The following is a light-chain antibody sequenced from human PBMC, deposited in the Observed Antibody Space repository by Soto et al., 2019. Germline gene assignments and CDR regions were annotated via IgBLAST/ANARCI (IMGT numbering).Light chain of an antibody. Sequence: QSALTQPASVSGAPGQSITIPCTGTSSDVGGYNYVAWYQQHPGKAPKLMIYEVSDRPLGVSNRFSGSKSGKTASLPISGLQAEDEAAYYCSSYRSSDTHVFGPGTKLTVL. CDR3: SSYRSSDTHV. V-gene: IGLV2-14*01. J-gene: IGLJ1*01. CDR1: SSDVGGYNY. CDR2: EVS.